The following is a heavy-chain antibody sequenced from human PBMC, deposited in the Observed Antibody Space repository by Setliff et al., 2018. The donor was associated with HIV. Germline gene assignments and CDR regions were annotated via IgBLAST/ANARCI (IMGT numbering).Heavy chain of an antibody. D-gene: IGHD3-10*01. Sequence: SVKVSCKASGYTFTSYAMHWVRQAPGQRLEWMGRIIPIFGTTNYAQKFQGRVTVTADKSTSTAYMELSSLRSEDTAVYFCARERITMIRGVNGDYWGQGTLVTVSS. J-gene: IGHJ4*02. CDR2: IIPIFGTT. CDR3: ARERITMIRGVNGDY. CDR1: GYTFTSYA. V-gene: IGHV1-69*06.